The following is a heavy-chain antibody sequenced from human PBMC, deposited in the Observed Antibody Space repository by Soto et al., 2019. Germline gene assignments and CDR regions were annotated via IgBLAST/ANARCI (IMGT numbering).Heavy chain of an antibody. Sequence: TVYSYSVDEVRQTHAQGLEWMGRMCASDGSISYAEKFQGRVTMTRDTSTSTAYMELSSLRSEDTAMYYCGSPPEGVIFEVVIIPSHGACDTWGHGIMITVS. CDR3: GSPPEGVIFEVVIIPSHGACDT. D-gene: IGHD3-3*01. V-gene: IGHV1-46*02. J-gene: IGHJ3*02. CDR2: MCASDGSI. CDR1: TVYSYS.